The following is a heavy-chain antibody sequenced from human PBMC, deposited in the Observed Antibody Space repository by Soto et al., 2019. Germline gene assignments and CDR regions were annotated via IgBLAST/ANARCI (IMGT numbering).Heavy chain of an antibody. CDR1: GFSLNSSAVG. CDR2: IYWNDEM. Sequence: QITLKESGPTLVKPTQTLTLTCTFSGFSLNSSAVGVVGIRQPQGKALEWLALIYWNDEMHYTPSLKSRLTITEDASKHQVLLTVTNMDPVDTATYYCAHRRFAEYSGLPADFDYWGQGILVTVSS. V-gene: IGHV2-5*01. CDR3: AHRRFAEYSGLPADFDY. D-gene: IGHD6-6*01. J-gene: IGHJ4*02.